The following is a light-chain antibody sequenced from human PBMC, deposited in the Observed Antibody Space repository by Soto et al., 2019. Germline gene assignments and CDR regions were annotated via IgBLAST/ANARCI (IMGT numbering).Light chain of an antibody. CDR1: QNISSY. Sequence: DIQMTQAPPSLSASVGDRVTITCRASQNISSYLNWYQEKPGKAPKLLISSASRLHSRVTSRFTGSGSGTDFTLTISSLQPEDFATYFCQQSYNTPRTFGQGTKVEIK. CDR3: QQSYNTPRT. J-gene: IGKJ1*01. V-gene: IGKV1-39*01. CDR2: SAS.